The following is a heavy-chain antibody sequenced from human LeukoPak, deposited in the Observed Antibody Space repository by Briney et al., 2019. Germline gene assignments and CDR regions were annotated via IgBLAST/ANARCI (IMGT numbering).Heavy chain of an antibody. Sequence: ASVKVSCKASGYTFTRYGISWVRQAPGQGLEWMGCISAYNGNTNYAQKLQGRVTMNTDTYTSTAYMELRSLRSDDTDVYYCARVRGAFDIWGQGTMVTVSS. J-gene: IGHJ3*02. CDR1: GYTFTRYG. V-gene: IGHV1-18*01. CDR3: ARVRGAFDI. CDR2: ISAYNGNT.